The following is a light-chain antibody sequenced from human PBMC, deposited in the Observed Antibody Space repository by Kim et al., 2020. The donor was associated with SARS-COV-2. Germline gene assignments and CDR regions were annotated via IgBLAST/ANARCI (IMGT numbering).Light chain of an antibody. CDR3: QAWDSSTGRV. Sequence: VSPGQTASITCSGDKLGDKYACWYQQKPGQSPVLVIYQDSKRPSGIPERFSGSNSGNTATLTISGTHAMDEADYYCQAWDSSTGRVFGGGTQLTVL. CDR1: KLGDKY. CDR2: QDS. J-gene: IGLJ3*02. V-gene: IGLV3-1*01.